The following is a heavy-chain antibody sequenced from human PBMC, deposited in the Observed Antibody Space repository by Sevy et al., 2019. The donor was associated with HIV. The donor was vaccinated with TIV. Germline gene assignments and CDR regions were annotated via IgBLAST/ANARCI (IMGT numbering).Heavy chain of an antibody. J-gene: IGHJ3*01. CDR3: ARVEPAAAWDGFDF. CDR2: ISAYNGNT. CDR1: GYTFTSYG. Sequence: ASVKVSCKASGYTFTSYGISWVRQAPGQGLEWMGWISAYNGNTNYAQKLQGRVTMTTDTSTRTAYMELRSLRDDDTAVYYCARVEPAAAWDGFDFWGQGRLVTVSS. D-gene: IGHD2-2*01. V-gene: IGHV1-18*01.